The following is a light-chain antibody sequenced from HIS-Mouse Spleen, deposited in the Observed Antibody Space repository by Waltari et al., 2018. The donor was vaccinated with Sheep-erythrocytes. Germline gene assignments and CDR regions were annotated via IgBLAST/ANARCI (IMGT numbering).Light chain of an antibody. CDR2: QDS. Sequence: SYELTQPPSVSVSPGQTAGIPCPGEKLGDKLSCWYQQKPGQSPVLVIFQDSKRPSGIPERFSGSNSGNTATLTISGTQAMDEADYYCQAWDSSTAVFGGGTKLTVL. CDR1: KLGDKL. J-gene: IGLJ2*01. CDR3: QAWDSSTAV. V-gene: IGLV3-1*01.